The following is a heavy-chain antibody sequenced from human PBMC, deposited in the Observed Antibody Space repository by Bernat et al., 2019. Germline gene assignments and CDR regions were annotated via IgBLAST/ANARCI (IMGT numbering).Heavy chain of an antibody. CDR2: IKNKANSYNK. V-gene: IGHV3-72*01. CDR1: GFTLSNHY. J-gene: IGHJ4*02. CDR3: TRLERGGKSDY. D-gene: IGHD3-16*01. Sequence: EVQLVESGGGLVHPGGSLRLSCAASGFTLSNHYMDWVRQAPGKGLEWVGRIKNKANSYNKEYAASVRGRFSMSTDDSKNSLNLQMNGLKTEDTAVYYCTRLERGGKSDYWGQGTLVTVSS.